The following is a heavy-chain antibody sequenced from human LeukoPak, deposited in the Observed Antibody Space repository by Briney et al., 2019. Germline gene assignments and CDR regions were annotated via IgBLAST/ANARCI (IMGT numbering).Heavy chain of an antibody. CDR3: ARVSLFYYYGMDV. J-gene: IGHJ6*02. D-gene: IGHD3-10*01. CDR1: GFTLSSFE. Sequence: GGSLRLSRAASGFTLSSFEMNWVRQAPGRGLEWVSYISSSGSIIYYADSVKGRFTISRDNAKNSLYLQMNSLRAEDTAVYYCARVSLFYYYGMDVWGQGTTVTVSS. V-gene: IGHV3-48*03. CDR2: ISSSGSII.